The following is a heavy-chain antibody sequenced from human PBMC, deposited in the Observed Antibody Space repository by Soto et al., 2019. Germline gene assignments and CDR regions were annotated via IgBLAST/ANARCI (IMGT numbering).Heavy chain of an antibody. CDR3: ARSGDNYNVLDY. V-gene: IGHV3-11*06. CDR2: SSNSGTYT. D-gene: IGHD3-10*02. Sequence: PGGSLRVSCVASGFTFSYYYMSWVRQAPGKGLEWLSYSSNSGTYTKYAGSVKGRFSISRDNAKNSLYLQINSLRGEDTAIYYCARSGDNYNVLDYWGQGTPVTVSS. J-gene: IGHJ4*02. CDR1: GFTFSYYY.